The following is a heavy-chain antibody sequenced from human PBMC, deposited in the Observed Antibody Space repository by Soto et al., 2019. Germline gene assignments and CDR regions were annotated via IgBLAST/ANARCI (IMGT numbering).Heavy chain of an antibody. J-gene: IGHJ3*02. CDR1: GYTFTSYY. CDR3: ARAQHIVVVVAANDAFDI. CDR2: INPSGGST. D-gene: IGHD2-15*01. V-gene: IGHV1-46*03. Sequence: QVQLVQSGAEVKKPGASVKVSCKASGYTFTSYYMHWVRQAPGQGLEWMGIINPSGGSTSYAQKFQGRVTMTRDTSTSTVYMELSSLRSEDTAVYYCARAQHIVVVVAANDAFDIWGQGTMVTVSS.